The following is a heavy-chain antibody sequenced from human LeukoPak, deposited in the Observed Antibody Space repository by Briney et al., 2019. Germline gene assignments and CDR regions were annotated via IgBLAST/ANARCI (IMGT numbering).Heavy chain of an antibody. V-gene: IGHV4-59*08. J-gene: IGHJ4*02. D-gene: IGHD3-10*01. CDR3: ARRRGYSGSGSSPYYFDY. CDR2: IYYSGTT. Sequence: SETLSLTCSVSGGSISSYYWSWIRQPPGKGLEWIGYIYYSGTTNYNPSFKSRVTISLDTSKNQFSLKLSSVTAADTAVYYCARRRGYSGSGSSPYYFDYWGQGTLVTVSS. CDR1: GGSISSYY.